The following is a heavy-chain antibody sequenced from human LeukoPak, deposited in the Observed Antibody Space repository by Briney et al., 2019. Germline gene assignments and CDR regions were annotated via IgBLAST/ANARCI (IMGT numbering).Heavy chain of an antibody. CDR1: GYILTSYD. Sequence: ASVKVSCKASGYILTSYDINWVRQVTGQGLEWMGWMNPNSGYTGYAQKFQGRVTMTRNTSISTAYMELRSLRSEDTAVYYCARDVARSDWDDAFEIWGQGTTVTVSS. J-gene: IGHJ3*02. CDR3: ARDVARSDWDDAFEI. V-gene: IGHV1-8*01. CDR2: MNPNSGYT. D-gene: IGHD1-1*01.